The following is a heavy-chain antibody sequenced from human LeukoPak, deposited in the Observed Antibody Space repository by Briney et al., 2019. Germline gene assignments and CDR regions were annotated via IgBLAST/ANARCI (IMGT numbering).Heavy chain of an antibody. J-gene: IGHJ4*02. CDR3: ARVSRRGYCGSTSCYRYFDY. Sequence: SVKVSCKASGGTFSSYAISWVRQAPGQGLEWMGGIIPIFGTANYAQKFQGRVTITADESTSTAYMELSSLRSEDTAVYYCARVSRRGYCGSTSCYRYFDYWGQGTLVTVSS. V-gene: IGHV1-69*13. CDR1: GGTFSSYA. D-gene: IGHD2-2*01. CDR2: IIPIFGTA.